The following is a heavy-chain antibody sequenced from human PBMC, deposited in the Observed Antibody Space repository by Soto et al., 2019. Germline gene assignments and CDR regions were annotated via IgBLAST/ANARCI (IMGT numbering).Heavy chain of an antibody. D-gene: IGHD2-2*01. J-gene: IGHJ5*02. Sequence: GESLKISCAASGFTFSSYGMHWVRQAPGKGLEWVAVISYDGSNKYNADSVKGRFTISRENSKNTLYLQMNSLRAEDTAVYYCARDRDVVVPAAMWVPRFDPWGQGTLVTVSS. CDR3: ARDRDVVVPAAMWVPRFDP. CDR2: ISYDGSNK. CDR1: GFTFSSYG. V-gene: IGHV3-30*03.